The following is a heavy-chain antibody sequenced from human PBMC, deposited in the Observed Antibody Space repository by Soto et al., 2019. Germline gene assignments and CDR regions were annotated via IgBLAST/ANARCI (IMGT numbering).Heavy chain of an antibody. CDR3: ARDEGSSWYGGLGY. D-gene: IGHD6-13*01. Sequence: EVQLVESGGGLVQPGGSLRLSCAASGFTVSSNYMSWVRQAPGKGLEWVSVIYSGGSTYYADSVKGRFTISRDNSKNTLYLQMNSLGAEDTALYYCARDEGSSWYGGLGYWGQGPLVTVSS. CDR2: IYSGGST. V-gene: IGHV3-66*01. CDR1: GFTVSSNY. J-gene: IGHJ4*02.